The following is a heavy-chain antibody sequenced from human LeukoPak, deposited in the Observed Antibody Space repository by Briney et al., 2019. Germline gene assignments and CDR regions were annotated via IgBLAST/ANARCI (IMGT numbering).Heavy chain of an antibody. CDR1: GYSFTSYS. CDR3: ARQFSMSAAIDY. D-gene: IGHD3-3*02. CDR2: IYPGDSDT. J-gene: IGHJ4*02. V-gene: IGHV5-51*01. Sequence: GESLQISCQGSGYSFTSYSIGWVRQMPGKGLEWMGIIYPGDSDTRYSPSFQGQVTISADKSISTAYLQWSSLKAPDTAMYYCARQFSMSAAIDYWGQGTLVTVSS.